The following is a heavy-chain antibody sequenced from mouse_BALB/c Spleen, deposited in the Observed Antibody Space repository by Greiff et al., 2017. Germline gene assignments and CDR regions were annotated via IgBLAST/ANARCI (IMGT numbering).Heavy chain of an antibody. J-gene: IGHJ4*01. CDR3: TRVGAYDRYDGAMDY. CDR1: GFTFSSYT. Sequence: EVQGVESGGGLVKPGGSLKLSCAASGFTFSSYTMSWVRQTPEKRLEWVATISSGGSYTYYPDSVKGRFTISRDNAKNTLYLQMSSLKSEDTAMYYCTRVGAYDRYDGAMDYWGQGTSVTVSS. CDR2: ISSGGSYT. D-gene: IGHD2-14*01. V-gene: IGHV5-6-4*01.